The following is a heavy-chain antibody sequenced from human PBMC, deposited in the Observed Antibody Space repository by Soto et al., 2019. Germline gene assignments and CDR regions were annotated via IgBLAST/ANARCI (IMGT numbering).Heavy chain of an antibody. CDR1: GFTFSSYS. D-gene: IGHD6-19*01. J-gene: IGHJ4*02. Sequence: EVQLVESGGDLVKPGGSLTLSCAASGFTFSSYSVNWVRQAPGKGLEWVSSISSSSSYIYYADSVKGRFTISRDNAKNSLFLHMNSLRVEDTAVYYCARESSGDISGWYLYDYWGQGTLVTVSS. CDR3: ARESSGDISGWYLYDY. CDR2: ISSSSSYI. V-gene: IGHV3-21*01.